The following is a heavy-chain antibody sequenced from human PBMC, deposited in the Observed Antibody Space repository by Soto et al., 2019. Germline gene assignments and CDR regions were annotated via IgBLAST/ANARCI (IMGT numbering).Heavy chain of an antibody. D-gene: IGHD3-22*01. CDR2: ITANNVNT. J-gene: IGHJ4*02. CDR1: GYTFTSYG. Sequence: GASVKVSCKTSGYTFTSYGISWVRQAPGQGLEWMGWITANNVNTNYAQKFQGRVTMTTDTSTATAYMGLRSLRSDDTAVYYCARDMGGYYFEPNDYWGQGTLVTVSS. V-gene: IGHV1-18*01. CDR3: ARDMGGYYFEPNDY.